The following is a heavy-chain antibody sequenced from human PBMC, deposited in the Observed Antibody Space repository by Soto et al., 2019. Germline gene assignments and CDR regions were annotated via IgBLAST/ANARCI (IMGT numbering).Heavy chain of an antibody. Sequence: SVKVSCKASGGTFSSNAISWVRQAPGKGLEWMGGIIPIFGTANYAQKFQGRVTITADESTSTAYMELSSLRSEDTAVYYCATSVIVVVTAFLDAFDIWGQGTMVTVSS. V-gene: IGHV1-69*13. CDR1: GGTFSSNA. CDR3: ATSVIVVVTAFLDAFDI. J-gene: IGHJ3*02. CDR2: IIPIFGTA. D-gene: IGHD2-21*02.